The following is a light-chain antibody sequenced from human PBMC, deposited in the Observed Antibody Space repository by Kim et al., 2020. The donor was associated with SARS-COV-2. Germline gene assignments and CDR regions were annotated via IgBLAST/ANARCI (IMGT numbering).Light chain of an antibody. CDR2: AAS. V-gene: IGKV1-39*01. CDR3: QQSYTTPQT. Sequence: SASVGDRVTITCRASQSINSYLNWYQQKPGKAPRLLIYAASSLQIGVPSRFSGSGSGTDFTLTISSLQPEDFASYYCQQSYTTPQTFGQGTKLEI. J-gene: IGKJ2*01. CDR1: QSINSY.